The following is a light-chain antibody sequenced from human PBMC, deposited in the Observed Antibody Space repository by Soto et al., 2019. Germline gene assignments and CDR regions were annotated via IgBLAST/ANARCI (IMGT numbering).Light chain of an antibody. J-gene: IGKJ5*01. CDR3: QQRSNWPSIT. CDR1: QSVSSY. CDR2: DAS. Sequence: EIVFTQSPATLSFSPGERATLSCRASQSVSSYLAWYQQKPGQAPRLLIYDASNRATGIPARFSGSGSGTDFPLTINSLEPEDSAVYYCQQRSNWPSITFGQGTRLGIK. V-gene: IGKV3-11*01.